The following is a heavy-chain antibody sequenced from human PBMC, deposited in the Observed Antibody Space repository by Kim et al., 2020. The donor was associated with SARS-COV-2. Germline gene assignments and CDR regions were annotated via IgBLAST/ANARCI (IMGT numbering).Heavy chain of an antibody. D-gene: IGHD7-27*01. V-gene: IGHV1-46*01. CDR3: ARDNTWAFDS. Sequence: ASVKVSCKASGYSFTRYKMHWVRQAPGQGLEWMGIINPSDERKRYAEKFQGRLTMTRDTSTSTVDMELSSLGSEDTAVYYCARDNTWAFDSWGQGTLVTVSS. J-gene: IGHJ4*02. CDR1: GYSFTRYK. CDR2: INPSDERK.